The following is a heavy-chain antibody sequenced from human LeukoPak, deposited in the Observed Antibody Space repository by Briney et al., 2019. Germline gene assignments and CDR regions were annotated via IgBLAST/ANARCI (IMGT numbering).Heavy chain of an antibody. CDR3: TPSIVGATTFDY. CDR1: GFTVSSNY. V-gene: IGHV3-15*01. CDR2: IKTKTDGETT. Sequence: GSLRLSCAASGFTVSSNYMSWVRQAPRKGREWVGRIKTKTDGETTDYASPVKGRFTISRDDSKNTLYLQMNSLKTEDTAVYFCTPSIVGATTFDYWGQGTLVTVSS. J-gene: IGHJ4*02. D-gene: IGHD1-26*01.